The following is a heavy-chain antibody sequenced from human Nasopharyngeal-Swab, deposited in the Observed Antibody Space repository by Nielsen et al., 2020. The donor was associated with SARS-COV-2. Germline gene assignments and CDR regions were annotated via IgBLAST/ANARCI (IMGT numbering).Heavy chain of an antibody. V-gene: IGHV1-46*01. CDR2: INPSGGST. J-gene: IGHJ4*02. CDR3: ARGYSYGLAY. CDR1: GYTFTNHF. D-gene: IGHD5-18*01. Sequence: ASVKVSCEASGYTFTNHFMPWVRQAPGQGLEWMGMINPSGGSTGYAQNFQGRVTVTRDTSTSTVYMELSSLSSEDTAVYYCARGYSYGLAYWGQGTLVTVSP.